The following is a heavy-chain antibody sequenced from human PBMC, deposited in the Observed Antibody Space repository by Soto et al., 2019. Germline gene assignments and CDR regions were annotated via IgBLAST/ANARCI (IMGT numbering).Heavy chain of an antibody. CDR2: INHSGST. CDR1: GGSFSGYY. D-gene: IGHD1-26*01. J-gene: IGHJ6*02. CDR3: SRDRDDSGSYPYYYYGMDV. Sequence: SETLSLTCAVYGGSFSGYYWSWIRQPPGKGLEWIGEINHSGSTNYNPSLKSRVTIKVDTSKNQFSLKLSSVTAADTAVYYCSRDRDDSGSYPYYYYGMDVWGQGTTVTAP. V-gene: IGHV4-34*01.